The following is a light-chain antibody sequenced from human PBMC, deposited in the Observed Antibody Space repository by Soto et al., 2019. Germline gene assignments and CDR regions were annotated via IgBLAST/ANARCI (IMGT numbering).Light chain of an antibody. CDR2: EGS. J-gene: IGLJ3*02. CDR1: SSDVGSYNL. Sequence: QSALTQPASVSGSPGQSITISCTGTSSDVGSYNLVSWYQQHPGKAPKLMIYEGSKRPSGVSNRFSGSTSGNTASLTISGLQAEDEADYSCCSYAGSSPWVFGGGTKLTVL. V-gene: IGLV2-23*01. CDR3: CSYAGSSPWV.